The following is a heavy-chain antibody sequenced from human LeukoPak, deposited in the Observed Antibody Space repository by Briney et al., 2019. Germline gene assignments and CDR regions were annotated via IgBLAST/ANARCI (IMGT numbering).Heavy chain of an antibody. D-gene: IGHD1-1*01. Sequence: GGSLRLSCAASGFTFSSYGMHWVRQAPGKGLEWVAFIRYDGSNKYYADSVKGRFTISRDNSKNTLFLQMNSLRAEDTAVYYCAKDPAHPGISFDYWGQGTLVTVSS. CDR2: IRYDGSNK. V-gene: IGHV3-30*02. CDR1: GFTFSSYG. CDR3: AKDPAHPGISFDY. J-gene: IGHJ4*02.